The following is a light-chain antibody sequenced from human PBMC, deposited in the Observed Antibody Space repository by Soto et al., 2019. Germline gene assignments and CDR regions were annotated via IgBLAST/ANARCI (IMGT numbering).Light chain of an antibody. J-gene: IGKJ5*01. V-gene: IGKV3-20*01. CDR3: QQYGSSPLIT. CDR2: GAS. Sequence: EIVLTQSPGTLSLSPGERATLSCRASQSVSSSYLAWYQQKPGQAPRLLIYGASSRATGIPDRFSGSGSGTDFTLPISRLEPEDFAVYYCQQYGSSPLITFGQVTRLEIK. CDR1: QSVSSSY.